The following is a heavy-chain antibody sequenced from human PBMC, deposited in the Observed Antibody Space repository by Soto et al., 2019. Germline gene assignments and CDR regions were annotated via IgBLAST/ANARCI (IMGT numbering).Heavy chain of an antibody. Sequence: SQTLSLTCAISGDSVSSNSAAWSWIRLSPSRGLEWLGRTYYRSKWCSVYAPSVKSRISINPDTSKNQLSLQLNSVTPDDKAVYYCSRGPGSLRPWGQGILVTVSS. CDR1: GDSVSSNSAA. J-gene: IGHJ5*02. CDR3: SRGPGSLRP. CDR2: TYYRSKWCS. V-gene: IGHV6-1*01. D-gene: IGHD1-1*01.